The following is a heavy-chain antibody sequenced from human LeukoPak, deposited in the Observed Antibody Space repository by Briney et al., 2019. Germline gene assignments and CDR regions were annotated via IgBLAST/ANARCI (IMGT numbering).Heavy chain of an antibody. V-gene: IGHV4-61*02. J-gene: IGHJ4*02. CDR1: GGSISSGSYY. CDR2: IYTSGST. Sequence: SQTLSLTCTVSGGSISSGSYYWSWIRQPAGKGLEWIGRIYTSGSTNYNPSLKSRVTISVDTSKNQFSLKLSSVTAADTAVCYCARGVGATTGFDYWGQGTLVTVSS. D-gene: IGHD1-26*01. CDR3: ARGVGATTGFDY.